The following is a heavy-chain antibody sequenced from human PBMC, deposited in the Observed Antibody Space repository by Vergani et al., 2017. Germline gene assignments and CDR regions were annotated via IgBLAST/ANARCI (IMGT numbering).Heavy chain of an antibody. V-gene: IGHV4-59*08. D-gene: IGHD3-16*01. CDR3: AGGPVGYYYYGMDV. CDR2: IYYSGRT. CDR1: GGSISSYY. Sequence: QVQLQESGPGLVKPSETLSLTCTVSGGSISSYYWSWIRQPPGKGLEWIGYIYYSGRTNYNPSLKSRVTISVDTSKNQFSLKLSSVTAADTAVYYCAGGPVGYYYYGMDVWGQGTTVTVSS. J-gene: IGHJ6*02.